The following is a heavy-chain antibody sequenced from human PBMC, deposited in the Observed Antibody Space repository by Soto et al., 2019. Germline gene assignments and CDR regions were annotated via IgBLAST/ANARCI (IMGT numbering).Heavy chain of an antibody. CDR1: GYSFTSYW. J-gene: IGHJ4*02. Sequence: EVQLVQSGAEVKKPGESLKISCKGSGYSFTSYWIGWVRQMPGKGLEWMGIIYPGDSDTRYSPSFQGQVTISADKSISTAYLQWSSLKASDTAMYYCARHDGGVTSQAYVLPAGIYYWGQGTLVTVSS. CDR2: IYPGDSDT. V-gene: IGHV5-51*01. D-gene: IGHD3-3*01. CDR3: ARHDGGVTSQAYVLPAGIYY.